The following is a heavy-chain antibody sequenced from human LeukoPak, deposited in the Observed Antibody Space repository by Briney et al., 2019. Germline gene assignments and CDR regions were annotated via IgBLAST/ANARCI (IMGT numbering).Heavy chain of an antibody. CDR3: ARDGPSGRAGYELWNWFDP. V-gene: IGHV1-46*01. CDR1: GGTFSSYA. D-gene: IGHD3-10*01. CDR2: INPSGGST. Sequence: ASVKVSCKASGGTFSSYAISWVRQAPGQGLEWMGIINPSGGSTSYAQKFQGRVTMTRDTSTSTVYMELSSLRSEDTAVYYCARDGPSGRAGYELWNWFDPWGQGTLVTVSS. J-gene: IGHJ5*02.